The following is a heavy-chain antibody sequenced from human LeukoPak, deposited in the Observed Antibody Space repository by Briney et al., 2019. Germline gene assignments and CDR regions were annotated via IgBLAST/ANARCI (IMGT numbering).Heavy chain of an antibody. CDR1: GGSISSEDYF. V-gene: IGHV4-31*03. CDR3: ARMPLY. D-gene: IGHD2-2*01. Sequence: TSETLSLTCTVSGGSISSEDYFWSWIRQHPGRGLEWIGYIYSSGRTYYNPSLKSRVSMSVDTPRNQFSLKLTSVTAADTAVYYCARMPLYWGQGTLVTVSS. J-gene: IGHJ4*02. CDR2: IYSSGRT.